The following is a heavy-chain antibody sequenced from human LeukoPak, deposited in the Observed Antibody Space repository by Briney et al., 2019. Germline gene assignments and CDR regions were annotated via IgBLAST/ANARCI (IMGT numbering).Heavy chain of an antibody. Sequence: PGGSLRLSCAASGFTFRSYDMHWVRQATGKGLEWVSGITNVGDTYYSGSVKGRFSISRENAKKSLYLQMNSLRAGDTAVYYCARDGSYYGMDVWGQGTTVTVSS. J-gene: IGHJ6*02. D-gene: IGHD1-26*01. CDR1: GFTFRSYD. CDR3: ARDGSYYGMDV. V-gene: IGHV3-13*01. CDR2: ITNVGDT.